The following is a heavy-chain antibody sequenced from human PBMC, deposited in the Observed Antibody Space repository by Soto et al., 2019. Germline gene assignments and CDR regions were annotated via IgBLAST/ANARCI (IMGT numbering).Heavy chain of an antibody. J-gene: IGHJ4*02. Sequence: PGGSLRLSCAASGFSFKNFALHWVRQAPGKGLEWVSIIWFDGSNKYYADSVKGRFTISSDNSKNTLYLQMNGLRADDTAVYYCAKEYSTSFDYWGQGTPVTVSS. CDR2: IWFDGSNK. D-gene: IGHD6-6*01. CDR1: GFSFKNFA. CDR3: AKEYSTSFDY. V-gene: IGHV3-33*06.